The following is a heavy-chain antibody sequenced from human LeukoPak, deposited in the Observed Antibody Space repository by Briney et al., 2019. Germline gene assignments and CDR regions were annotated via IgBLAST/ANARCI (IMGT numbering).Heavy chain of an antibody. CDR1: GGSISSNY. CDR3: AREDSGYDYSPFDY. V-gene: IGHV4-59*01. D-gene: IGHD5-12*01. J-gene: IGHJ4*02. Sequence: SETLSLTCTVSGGSISSNYWSWIRQPPGKGLEWIGYIYYSGSTSYNPSLKSRVTISVDTSMNQFSLRLLSVTAADTAVYYCAREDSGYDYSPFDYWGQGILVTVSS. CDR2: IYYSGST.